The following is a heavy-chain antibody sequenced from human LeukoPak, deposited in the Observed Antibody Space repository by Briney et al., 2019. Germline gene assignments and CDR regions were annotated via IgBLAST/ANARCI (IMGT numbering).Heavy chain of an antibody. CDR3: ARFYDMAEDI. CDR2: ISISSSYI. Sequence: PGRSLRLSCAASGFTLSSYSMNWARQAPGKGLEWLSSISISSSYIYYAVSVTGRITISRDNGKNSLYVQMNSLRAEDTGVYYCARFYDMAEDIWGQGKMVTVSS. CDR1: GFTLSSYS. V-gene: IGHV3-21*01. J-gene: IGHJ3*02. D-gene: IGHD3-22*01.